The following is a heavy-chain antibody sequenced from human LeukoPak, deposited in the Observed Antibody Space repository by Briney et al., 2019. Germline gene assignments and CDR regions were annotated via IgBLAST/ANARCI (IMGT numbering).Heavy chain of an antibody. Sequence: GGSLRLSCAASGFTFSSYAMSWVRQAPGKGLEWVSAIRGSGGSTYYADSVKGRFTISRDNSKNTLYLQMNSLKAEDTAVYYGAKALDYYDSSGYYLGYFDYWGQGTLVTVSS. D-gene: IGHD3-22*01. CDR1: GFTFSSYA. CDR3: AKALDYYDSSGYYLGYFDY. CDR2: IRGSGGST. J-gene: IGHJ4*02. V-gene: IGHV3-23*01.